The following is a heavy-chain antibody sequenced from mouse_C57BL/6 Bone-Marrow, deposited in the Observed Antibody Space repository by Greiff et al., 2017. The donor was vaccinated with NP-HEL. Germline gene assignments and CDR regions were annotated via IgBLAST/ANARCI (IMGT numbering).Heavy chain of an antibody. CDR3: AREGMVTGFDY. Sequence: EVKLMESEGGLVQPGSSMKLSCTASGFTFSDYYMAWVRQVPEKGLEWVANINYDGSSTYYLDSLKSRFIISRDNAKNILYLQMSSLKSEDTATYYCAREGMVTGFDYWGQGTTLTVSS. J-gene: IGHJ2*01. V-gene: IGHV5-16*01. CDR2: INYDGSST. D-gene: IGHD2-2*01. CDR1: GFTFSDYY.